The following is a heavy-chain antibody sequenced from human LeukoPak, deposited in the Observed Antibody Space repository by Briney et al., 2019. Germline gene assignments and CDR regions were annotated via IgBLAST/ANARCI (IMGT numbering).Heavy chain of an antibody. J-gene: IGHJ4*02. CDR3: ARDRGDDYGDLDY. Sequence: ASVKVSCRASGGTFSSYAISWVRQAPGQGLEWMGGIIPIFGTANYAQKLQGRVTMTTDTSTSTAYMELRSLRSDDTAVYYCARDRGDDYGDLDYWGQGTLVTVSS. D-gene: IGHD4-17*01. V-gene: IGHV1-69*05. CDR1: GGTFSSYA. CDR2: IIPIFGTA.